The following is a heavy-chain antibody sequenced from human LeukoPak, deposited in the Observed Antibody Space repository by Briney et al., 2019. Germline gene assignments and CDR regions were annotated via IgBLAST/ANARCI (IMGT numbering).Heavy chain of an antibody. CDR2: ISNSGGST. CDR1: GFTFSSYG. J-gene: IGHJ4*02. Sequence: GGSLRLSCAASGFTFSSYGMSWVRQAPGKGLEWVSGISNSGGSTYYADSVKGRFTISRDNSKDTLYVQMNTLRGEDTAVYYCAKDPMVRGRGNYFGYWGQGTLVTVSS. V-gene: IGHV3-23*01. CDR3: AKDPMVRGRGNYFGY. D-gene: IGHD3-10*01.